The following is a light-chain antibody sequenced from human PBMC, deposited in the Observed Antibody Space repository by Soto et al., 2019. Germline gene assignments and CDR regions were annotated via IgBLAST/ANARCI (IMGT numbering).Light chain of an antibody. CDR2: GAS. Sequence: EILLTQSPGTLSLSPGDRATLSCRASQSLTSSFLAWYQQKPGQTPRLLIYGASIRATDIPDRFSGSGSGTDFTLTISRPAPEDFAVYFCQQYGRLPLSFGGGTKVEIK. V-gene: IGKV3-20*01. J-gene: IGKJ4*01. CDR1: QSLTSSF. CDR3: QQYGRLPLS.